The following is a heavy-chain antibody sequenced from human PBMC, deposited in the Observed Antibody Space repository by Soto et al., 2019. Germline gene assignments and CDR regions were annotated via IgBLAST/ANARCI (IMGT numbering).Heavy chain of an antibody. CDR3: AKSPYSSSFPYAIDI. Sequence: GGSLRLSCAASGFTFSSYGMHWVRQAPGKGLEWVAGISYDGSNKYYADSVKGRFTISRDNSKNTLYLQMNSLRAEDTAVYYWAKSPYSSSFPYAIDIWGKGTMVTVSS. D-gene: IGHD6-6*01. J-gene: IGHJ3*02. CDR1: GFTFSSYG. V-gene: IGHV3-30*18. CDR2: ISYDGSNK.